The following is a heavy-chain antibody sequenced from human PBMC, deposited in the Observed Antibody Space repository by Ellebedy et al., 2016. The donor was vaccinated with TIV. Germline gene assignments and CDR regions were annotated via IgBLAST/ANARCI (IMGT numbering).Heavy chain of an antibody. CDR1: GGSISRYY. V-gene: IGHV4-34*01. D-gene: IGHD3-10*01. CDR2: INHSGST. Sequence: MPSETLSLTCTVSGGSISRYYWSWIRQPPGKGLEWIGEINHSGSTNYNPSLKSRVTMSVDTSRNQFSLKLTSVSAADTAVYYCARATYSSASGSYYFSFDIWGQGTMVTVSS. CDR3: ARATYSSASGSYYFSFDI. J-gene: IGHJ3*02.